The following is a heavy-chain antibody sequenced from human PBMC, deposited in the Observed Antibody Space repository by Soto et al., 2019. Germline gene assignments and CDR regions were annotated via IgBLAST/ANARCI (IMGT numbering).Heavy chain of an antibody. CDR1: GGTFSSYA. V-gene: IGHV1-69*01. D-gene: IGHD2-2*01. CDR3: ARSQGSSTSLEIYYYYYYGMDV. CDR2: IIPISGTA. Sequence: QVQLVQSGAEVKKPGSSVKVSCKASGGTFSSYAISWVRQAPGQGLEWMGGIIPISGTANYAQKLQGRVKITADESTSTDYMELSSLRSEDTAVYYCARSQGSSTSLEIYYYYYYGMDVWGQGTTVTVSS. J-gene: IGHJ6*02.